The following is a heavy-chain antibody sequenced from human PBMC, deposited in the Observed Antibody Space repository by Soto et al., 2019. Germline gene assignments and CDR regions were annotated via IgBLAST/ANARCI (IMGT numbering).Heavy chain of an antibody. CDR3: TTVAY. CDR1: GFTFTNAW. Sequence: EVQGVESGGGWVKPGGSLRLSCVASGFTFTNAWMSWVRQAPGKGLEWVGRIKSKNEGGTTEYAAPVRGRFIISRDDSRNTVYLQMSSRNIDVTAVDYCTTVAYGGRGTLVTVSS. J-gene: IGHJ4*02. CDR2: IKSKNEGGTT. V-gene: IGHV3-15*01.